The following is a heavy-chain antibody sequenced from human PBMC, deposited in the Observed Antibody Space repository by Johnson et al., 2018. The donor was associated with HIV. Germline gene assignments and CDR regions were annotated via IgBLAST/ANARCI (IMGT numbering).Heavy chain of an antibody. CDR3: ARDRSSGWYGRVDAFDI. J-gene: IGHJ3*02. CDR2: ISYDGSNK. Sequence: VQVVESGGGLVQPGGSLRLSCAASGFTFSSYGMHWVRQAPGKGLEWVAVISYDGSNKYYADSVKGRFTISRDNSKNTLYLQMNSLRAEDTAVYYCARDRSSGWYGRVDAFDIWGQGTMVTVSS. D-gene: IGHD6-19*01. V-gene: IGHV3-30*03. CDR1: GFTFSSYG.